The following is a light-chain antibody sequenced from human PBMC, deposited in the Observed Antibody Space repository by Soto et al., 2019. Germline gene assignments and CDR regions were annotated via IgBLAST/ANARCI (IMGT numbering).Light chain of an antibody. CDR3: SSYTSSSLYV. V-gene: IGLV2-8*01. CDR2: EVN. Sequence: LTQPPSASGSPGQSVAISCTGTSSDVGGYNYVSWYQQHPGKAPKLMIYEVNKRPSGVPDRFSGSKSGNTASLTISGLQPEEEADYYCSSYTSSSLYVFGTGTKVTVL. J-gene: IGLJ1*01. CDR1: SSDVGGYNY.